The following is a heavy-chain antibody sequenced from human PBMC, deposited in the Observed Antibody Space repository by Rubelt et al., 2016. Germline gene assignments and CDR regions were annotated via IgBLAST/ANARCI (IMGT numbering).Heavy chain of an antibody. D-gene: IGHD3-3*01. V-gene: IGHV3-33*01. CDR2: ISTDGRFI. Sequence: VQLVESGGGLVQPGGSLRLSCVVSGLVFSSCGMHWVRQAPGKGLEWVSFISTDGRFIHQADSVRGRFTISRDNPKNKVYLQMDSLGVEDTAVYYCERDQGDNDYYFDYWGQGTLVTVSS. CDR3: ERDQGDNDYYFDY. J-gene: IGHJ4*02. CDR1: GLVFSSCG.